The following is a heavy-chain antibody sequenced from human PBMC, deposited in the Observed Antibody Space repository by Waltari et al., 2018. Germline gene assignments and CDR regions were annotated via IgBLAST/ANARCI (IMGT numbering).Heavy chain of an antibody. CDR2: IWYDGSNK. CDR3: ARDVTYSSSSFDY. J-gene: IGHJ4*02. D-gene: IGHD6-6*01. Sequence: QVQLVESGGGVVQPGRSLRLSCAASGFPFSSYGMHWVRRAPGKGLEWVAVIWYDGSNKYYADSVKGRFTISRDNSKNTLYLQMNSLRAEDTAVYYCARDVTYSSSSFDYWGQGTLVTVSS. V-gene: IGHV3-33*01. CDR1: GFPFSSYG.